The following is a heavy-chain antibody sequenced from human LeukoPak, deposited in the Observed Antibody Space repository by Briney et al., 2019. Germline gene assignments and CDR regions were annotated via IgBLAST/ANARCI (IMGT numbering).Heavy chain of an antibody. CDR1: GGSISSNNW. V-gene: IGHV4-4*02. CDR3: ARDVGTALVTGDY. D-gene: IGHD5-18*01. J-gene: IGHJ4*02. Sequence: PSETLSLTCGVSGGSISSNNWWSWVRQPPGQGLEWIGEIYHSGSANYNPSLKSRVTISVDESKNQLSLKLISVTAADTAVYYCARDVGTALVTGDYWGQGTLVTVSS. CDR2: IYHSGSA.